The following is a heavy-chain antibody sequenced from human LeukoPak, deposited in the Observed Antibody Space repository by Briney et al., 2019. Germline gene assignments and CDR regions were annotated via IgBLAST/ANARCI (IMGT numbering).Heavy chain of an antibody. Sequence: SETLSLTCTVSGGSISSDNYYWGWIRQPPGKGLEWIGSIYFSGSTYYNPSLKSRVTISRDTSKNQFSLKLTSVTAADTAVYYCASPAKTVFDYFDYWGQGTLVTVSS. CDR2: IYFSGST. CDR1: GGSISSDNYY. V-gene: IGHV4-39*07. CDR3: ASPAKTVFDYFDY. J-gene: IGHJ4*02. D-gene: IGHD2-21*02.